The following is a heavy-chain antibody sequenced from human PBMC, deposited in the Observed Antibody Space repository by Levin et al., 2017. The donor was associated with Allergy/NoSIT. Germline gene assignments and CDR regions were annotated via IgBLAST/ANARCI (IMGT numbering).Heavy chain of an antibody. J-gene: IGHJ1*01. V-gene: IGHV1-2*02. CDR1: GYTFTDYY. CDR2: IHPNTGAT. D-gene: IGHD3-3*01. CDR3: ARDWSSWDLDH. Sequence: GESLKISCKASGYTFTDYYFHWVRQAPGQGLEWMGWIHPNTGATKFAQKFQGRVTMTRDTSINTVFMELKRLTSDDTAFYFCARDWSSWDLDHWGQGTLVTVSS.